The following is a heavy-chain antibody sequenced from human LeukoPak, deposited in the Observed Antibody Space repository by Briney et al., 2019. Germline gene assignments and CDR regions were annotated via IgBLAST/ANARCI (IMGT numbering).Heavy chain of an antibody. D-gene: IGHD3-10*01. CDR1: GFTFNNYA. V-gene: IGHV3-23*01. CDR3: AKGSHFDS. Sequence: GGSLRLSCAASGFTFNNYAMSWVRQAPGKGLEWVSSISASGDITYNADSVKGRLTISRDNSKNTLHLQMNSLRAEDTATFYCAKGSHFDSWGQGTLVTVSS. J-gene: IGHJ4*02. CDR2: ISASGDIT.